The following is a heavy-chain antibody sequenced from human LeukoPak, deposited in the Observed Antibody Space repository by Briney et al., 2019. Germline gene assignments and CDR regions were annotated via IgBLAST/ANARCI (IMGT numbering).Heavy chain of an antibody. Sequence: ASVKVSCKASGYTFTGYYMHWVRQAPGQGLEWMGWINPNSGGTNYAQKFQGRVTMTRDTSISTAYMELSRLRSDDTAVYYCARVPDYYGSGSSSNWFDPWGLGTPVIVSS. D-gene: IGHD3-10*01. CDR3: ARVPDYYGSGSSSNWFDP. CDR1: GYTFTGYY. J-gene: IGHJ5*02. CDR2: INPNSGGT. V-gene: IGHV1-2*02.